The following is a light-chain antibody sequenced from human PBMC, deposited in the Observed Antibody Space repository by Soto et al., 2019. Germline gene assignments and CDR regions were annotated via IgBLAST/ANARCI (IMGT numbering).Light chain of an antibody. Sequence: QSALTQPPSASGSPGQSFAISCTLTSSDVGGYNYVSWYQQHPGKAPKLMIYEVNKRPSGVPDRFSGSKSGNTASLTVSGLQAEDGADYYCSSYAGSSNVFGTGTKVTVL. CDR1: SSDVGGYNY. V-gene: IGLV2-8*01. CDR3: SSYAGSSNV. CDR2: EVN. J-gene: IGLJ1*01.